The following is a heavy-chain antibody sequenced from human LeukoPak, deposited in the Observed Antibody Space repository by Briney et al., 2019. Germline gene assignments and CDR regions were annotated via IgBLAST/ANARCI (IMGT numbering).Heavy chain of an antibody. J-gene: IGHJ4*01. Sequence: GGSLRLSCAASGFTFSSYAMHWVRQAPGKGLEWVAVISYDGSNKYYADSVKGRFTISRDNSKNTLYLQMNSLRAEDTAVYYCARYDSSGYYAIDYWGQEPWSPSPQ. CDR3: ARYDSSGYYAIDY. V-gene: IGHV3-30-3*01. CDR1: GFTFSSYA. D-gene: IGHD3-22*01. CDR2: ISYDGSNK.